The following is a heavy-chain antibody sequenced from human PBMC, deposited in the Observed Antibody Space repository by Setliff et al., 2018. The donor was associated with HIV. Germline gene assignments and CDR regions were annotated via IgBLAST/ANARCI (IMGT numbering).Heavy chain of an antibody. D-gene: IGHD5-12*01. CDR3: ATRLLGYSGLNY. CDR1: GYSFATYH. Sequence: PGESLKISCGASGYSFATYHINWVRLLPGKGLEWMGTVNPGDSSTRYNPSLQGQVIISADTSVRTTYLQWSTLKASDTAIYYCATRLLGYSGLNYWGQGTSVTVSS. V-gene: IGHV5-51*01. J-gene: IGHJ4*02. CDR2: VNPGDSST.